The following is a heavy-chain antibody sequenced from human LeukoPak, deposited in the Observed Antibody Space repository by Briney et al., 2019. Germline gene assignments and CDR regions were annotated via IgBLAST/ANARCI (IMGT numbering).Heavy chain of an antibody. Sequence: PSETLSLTCTVSGGSISSSYWSWIRQPPGKGLEWIGYIYYSGSTNYNPSLKSRVTISVDTSKNQFSLKLRSVTAADTAMYYCARAHSSGRTFDYWGQGTLVTVSS. J-gene: IGHJ4*02. D-gene: IGHD3-22*01. CDR1: GGSISSSY. CDR3: ARAHSSGRTFDY. V-gene: IGHV4-59*01. CDR2: IYYSGST.